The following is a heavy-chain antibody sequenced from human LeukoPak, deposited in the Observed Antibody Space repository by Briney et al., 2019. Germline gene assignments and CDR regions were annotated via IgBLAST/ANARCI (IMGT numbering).Heavy chain of an antibody. CDR3: AKSPNYDFWSGYYYTFDP. CDR1: GFTFSSYA. Sequence: PGGSLRLSYAASGFTFSSYAMSWVRQAPGKGLEWVSAISGSGGSTYYADSVKGRFTISRDNSKNTLYLQMNSLRAEDTAVYYCAKSPNYDFWSGYYYTFDPWGQGTLVTVSS. D-gene: IGHD3-3*01. V-gene: IGHV3-23*01. CDR2: ISGSGGST. J-gene: IGHJ5*02.